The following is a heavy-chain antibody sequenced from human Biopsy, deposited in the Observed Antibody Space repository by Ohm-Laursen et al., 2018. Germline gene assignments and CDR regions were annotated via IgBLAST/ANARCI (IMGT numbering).Heavy chain of an antibody. D-gene: IGHD5-18*01. Sequence: LSLTCAASGFTFNNYGMQWVRQAPGKGLEWVAFIFYDGSNTYYADSVKGRFTISRDNSRDTLYPQMSSLRAEDTAVYYCAKDRYNYTPIGGFSMDVWGQGTTVTVSS. CDR3: AKDRYNYTPIGGFSMDV. J-gene: IGHJ6*02. CDR2: IFYDGSNT. V-gene: IGHV3-30*18. CDR1: GFTFNNYG.